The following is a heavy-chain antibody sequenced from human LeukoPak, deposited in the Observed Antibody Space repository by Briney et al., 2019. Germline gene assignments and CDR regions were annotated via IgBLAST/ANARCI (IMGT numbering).Heavy chain of an antibody. CDR2: ISSSGSTI. Sequence: GGSLRLSCAAPGFTFSSYEMNWVRQAPGKGLEWVSYISSSGSTIYYADSVKGRFTISRDNAKNSLYPQMNSLRAEDTAVYYCARDEYGDYAYWGQGTLVTVSS. V-gene: IGHV3-48*03. J-gene: IGHJ4*02. D-gene: IGHD4-17*01. CDR1: GFTFSSYE. CDR3: ARDEYGDYAY.